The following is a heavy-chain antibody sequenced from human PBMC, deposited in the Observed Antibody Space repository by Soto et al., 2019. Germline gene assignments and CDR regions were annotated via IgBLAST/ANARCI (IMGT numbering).Heavy chain of an antibody. CDR2: ISGYNGNT. J-gene: IGHJ6*02. CDR3: ARDPGLGFGYSYACAMDV. V-gene: IGHV1-18*03. Sequence: ASVKVSCKASGYTFSNHVISWVRQAPGQGLEWMGWISGYNGNTHYEEKVQDRIKVATDTSTSATYLGLRSLKADDMAVYLCARDPGLGFGYSYACAMDVWGQGTRVTVSS. CDR1: GYTFSNHV. D-gene: IGHD5-18*01.